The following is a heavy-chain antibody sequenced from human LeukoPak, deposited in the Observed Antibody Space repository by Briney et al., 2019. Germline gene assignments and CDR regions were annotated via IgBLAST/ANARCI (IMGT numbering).Heavy chain of an antibody. J-gene: IGHJ3*02. D-gene: IGHD1-26*01. Sequence: GGSLRLSCAASGFTFSSYSMNWVRQAPGKGLEWVSSISSSSSYIYYADSVKGRLTISRDNAKNSLYLQMNSLRAEDTAVYYCARESPSGPDAFDIWGQGTMVTVSS. V-gene: IGHV3-21*01. CDR2: ISSSSSYI. CDR1: GFTFSSYS. CDR3: ARESPSGPDAFDI.